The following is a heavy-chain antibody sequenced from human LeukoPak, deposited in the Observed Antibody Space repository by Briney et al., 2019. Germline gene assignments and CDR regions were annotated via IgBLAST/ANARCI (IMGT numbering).Heavy chain of an antibody. V-gene: IGHV1-2*02. Sequence: ASVKVSCKASGYTFTGYYMHWVRQAPGQGLEWMGWINPNRGGTNYAQKFQGRVSMTRDTSISTAYMELSRLRSGDTAVYYCARDRNVFIPSAPRDHDAFDIWGQGTMVTVSS. CDR1: GYTFTGYY. D-gene: IGHD2-2*01. J-gene: IGHJ3*02. CDR3: ARDRNVFIPSAPRDHDAFDI. CDR2: INPNRGGT.